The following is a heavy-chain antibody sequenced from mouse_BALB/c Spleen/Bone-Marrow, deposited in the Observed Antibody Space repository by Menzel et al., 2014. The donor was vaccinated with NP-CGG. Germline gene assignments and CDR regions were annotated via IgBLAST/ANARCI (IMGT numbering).Heavy chain of an antibody. CDR3: ARRDGYLDY. Sequence: EVKLFESGGGLVKSGGSLKLSCAASGFTFSSYAMSWVRQTPEKRLEWVATISSGGSYSYYPDSVKGRFTISRDNAKNTLCLQMSSLRSEDTAMYYCARRDGYLDYWGQGTTLTVTS. V-gene: IGHV5-9-3*01. D-gene: IGHD2-3*01. CDR2: ISSGGSYS. J-gene: IGHJ2*01. CDR1: GFTFSSYA.